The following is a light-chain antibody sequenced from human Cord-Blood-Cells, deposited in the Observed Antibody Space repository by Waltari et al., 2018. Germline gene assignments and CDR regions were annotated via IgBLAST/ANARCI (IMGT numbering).Light chain of an antibody. V-gene: IGKV1-5*01. CDR3: QQYNIYYT. CDR1: ESISSW. CDR2: DAS. J-gene: IGKJ2*01. Sequence: DIQMTQSPSTLSASAGDRVTITCRSSESISSWMAWYQQKPGKAPKLLIYDASTLESGVPSRFSSSGSGTEYTLTISTLQPDDVATYYCQQYNIYYTFDQAPKLAI.